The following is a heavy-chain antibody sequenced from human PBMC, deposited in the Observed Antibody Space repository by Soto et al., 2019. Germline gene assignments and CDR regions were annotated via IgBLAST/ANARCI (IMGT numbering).Heavy chain of an antibody. Sequence: SETLSLTCAGSGVSINSYYWSWIRQPPGKALEWIGYIYYSGTTNYNPSLKSRVTISVDTSKNQFSLKLSSVTAADTAVYYCARYYGGYSDYWGQGTLVTVSS. J-gene: IGHJ4*02. CDR3: ARYYGGYSDY. V-gene: IGHV4-59*08. CDR2: IYYSGTT. CDR1: GVSINSYY. D-gene: IGHD3-10*01.